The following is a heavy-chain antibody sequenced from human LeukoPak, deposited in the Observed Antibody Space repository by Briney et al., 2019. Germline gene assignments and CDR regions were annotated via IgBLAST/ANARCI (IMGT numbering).Heavy chain of an antibody. V-gene: IGHV3-30*18. Sequence: GGSLRLSCVVSGFNLRSYGIHWVRQAPGKGLEWVARISHDGNSTDYADSVKGRLTISRDTSQSTVFLQMNGLRAEDTAIYYCAKELIGHYYGSGDAFDLWGQGTLVIVSS. CDR1: GFNLRSYG. CDR3: AKELIGHYYGSGDAFDL. CDR2: ISHDGNST. J-gene: IGHJ3*01. D-gene: IGHD3-10*01.